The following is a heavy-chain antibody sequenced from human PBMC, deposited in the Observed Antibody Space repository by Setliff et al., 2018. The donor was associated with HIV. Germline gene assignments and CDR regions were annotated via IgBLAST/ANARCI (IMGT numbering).Heavy chain of an antibody. V-gene: IGHV3-23*01. J-gene: IGHJ4*02. CDR1: GFSLSTYS. D-gene: IGHD2-15*01. CDR2: VGAVGGPT. Sequence: GGSLRLSCIASGFSLSTYSMNWVRQAPGKGLEWVSTVGAVGGPTHYAESVKGRFTISKDNSKNTLYLQMSSLRDEDTAVYYCAREPCSGGSCYSGYFDYWGQGTLVTVSS. CDR3: AREPCSGGSCYSGYFDY.